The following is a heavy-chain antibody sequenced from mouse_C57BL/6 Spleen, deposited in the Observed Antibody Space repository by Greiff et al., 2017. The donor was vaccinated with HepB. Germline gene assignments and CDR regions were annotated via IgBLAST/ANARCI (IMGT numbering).Heavy chain of an antibody. CDR1: GYSITSGYY. J-gene: IGHJ4*01. V-gene: IGHV3-6*01. D-gene: IGHD2-5*01. Sequence: EVKLQESGPGLVKPSQSLSLTCSVTGYSITSGYYWNWIRQFPGNKLEWMGYISYDGSNNYNPSLKNRISITRDTSKNQFFLKLNSVTTEDTATYYCARRYYSNYDYYAMDYWGQGTSVTVSS. CDR2: ISYDGSN. CDR3: ARRYYSNYDYYAMDY.